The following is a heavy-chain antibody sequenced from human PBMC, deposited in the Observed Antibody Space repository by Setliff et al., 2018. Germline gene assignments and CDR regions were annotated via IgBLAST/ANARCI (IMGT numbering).Heavy chain of an antibody. CDR1: GGTFSSYD. CDR3: ATGGYSGYDYVY. CDR2: MNPNSGNT. J-gene: IGHJ4*02. Sequence: ASVKVSCKASGGTFSSYDINWVRQATGQGLEWMGWMNPNSGNTGYAQKFQGRVTMTRNTSISTAYMDLSSLRFEDTAVYYCATGGYSGYDYVYWGQGTLVTVSS. V-gene: IGHV1-8*02. D-gene: IGHD5-12*01.